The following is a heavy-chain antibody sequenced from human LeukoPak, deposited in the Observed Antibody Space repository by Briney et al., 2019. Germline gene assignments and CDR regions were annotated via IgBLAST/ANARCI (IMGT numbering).Heavy chain of an antibody. CDR1: GFTFSSYN. Sequence: GGSLRLCCAASGFTFSSYNMKWVRQAPGKGLEWVSSISSRSSYIFYADSVKGRFTISRDNAKKSLYLQMNSLRAEDTAVYYCASGVNYFDYWGEGTVDTVSS. D-gene: IGHD3-3*01. CDR3: ASGVNYFDY. J-gene: IGHJ4*02. CDR2: ISSRSSYI. V-gene: IGHV3-21*01.